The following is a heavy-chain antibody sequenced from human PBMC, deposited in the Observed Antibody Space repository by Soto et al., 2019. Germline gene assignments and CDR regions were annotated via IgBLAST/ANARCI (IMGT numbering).Heavy chain of an antibody. D-gene: IGHD6-6*01. CDR3: ARFLWSDTSSYYFDY. J-gene: IGHJ4*02. V-gene: IGHV2-5*02. CDR2: IYWDDDK. Sequence: QITLKESGPTLVKPTQTLTLTCTFSGFSRTVSGVGLGWIRQPPGKALEWLALIYWDDDKRYSPSLKSRLTITKDTSKNQVALTVSNMDPVDTATYYCARFLWSDTSSYYFDYWGQGTLVTVSS. CDR1: GFSRTVSGVG.